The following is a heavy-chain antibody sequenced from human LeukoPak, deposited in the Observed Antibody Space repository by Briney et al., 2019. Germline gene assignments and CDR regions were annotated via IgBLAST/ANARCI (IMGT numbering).Heavy chain of an antibody. CDR3: AREVGAIPDY. CDR1: GFTFSSYS. Sequence: PGGSLRLSWAASGFTFSSYSMNWVRQAPGKGLEWVSSISSSSSYIYYADSVKGRFTISRDNAKNSLYLQMNSLRAEDTAVYYCAREVGAIPDYWGQGTLVTVSS. J-gene: IGHJ4*02. V-gene: IGHV3-21*01. CDR2: ISSSSSYI. D-gene: IGHD1-26*01.